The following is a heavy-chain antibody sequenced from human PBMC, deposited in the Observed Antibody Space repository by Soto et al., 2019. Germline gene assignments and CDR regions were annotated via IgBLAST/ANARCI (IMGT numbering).Heavy chain of an antibody. CDR1: GGSISSYY. Sequence: QVQLQESGPGLVKPSETLSLTCTVSGGSISSYYWSWIRQPPGKGLEWIGYIYYSGSTNYNPSLKSRVTISVDTSKNQFSLKLSSVTAADTAVYYCARVTGGGAIGYWGKGTLVTVSS. J-gene: IGHJ4*02. CDR2: IYYSGST. D-gene: IGHD3-16*02. CDR3: ARVTGGGAIGY. V-gene: IGHV4-59*01.